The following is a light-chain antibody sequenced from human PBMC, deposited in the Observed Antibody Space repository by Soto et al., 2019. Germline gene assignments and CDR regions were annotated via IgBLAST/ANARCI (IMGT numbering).Light chain of an antibody. CDR3: HHYYSRPIT. V-gene: IGKV4-1*01. CDR1: QSVLSSSNNRNY. CDR2: WAS. Sequence: DIVMTQSPDSLAVSLGERATLNCKSSQSVLSSSNNRNYLAWYQLKPGQPPKLLISWASTRQSGVPDRFSGRGSGTDFTLTISSLQAEDVAVYYCHHYYSRPITFGGGTKVEVK. J-gene: IGKJ4*01.